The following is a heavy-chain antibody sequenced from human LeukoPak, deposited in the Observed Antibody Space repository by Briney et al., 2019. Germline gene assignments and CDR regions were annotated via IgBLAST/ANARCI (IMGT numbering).Heavy chain of an antibody. CDR2: IYSGGGT. J-gene: IGHJ4*02. CDR1: GFTGSSNY. V-gene: IGHV3-66*02. CDR3: AGGTISPRYYFDY. Sequence: GGSLRRSCAASGFTGSSNYMSWVRQAPGKGLEWVAVIYSGGGTYHADSVKGRFTNSRDISKNTLYLQRNSLRAEDTAVYFCAGGTISPRYYFDYWGQGTLVTVSS. D-gene: IGHD3-3*01.